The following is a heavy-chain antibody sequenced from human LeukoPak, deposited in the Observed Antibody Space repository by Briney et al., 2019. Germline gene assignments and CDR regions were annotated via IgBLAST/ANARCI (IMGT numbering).Heavy chain of an antibody. CDR2: IYYSGST. CDR1: GGSISSYY. V-gene: IGHV4-59*08. J-gene: IGHJ4*02. D-gene: IGHD3-9*01. Sequence: PSETLSLTCTVSGGSISSYYWSWIRQPPGKGLEWIGYIYYSGSTNYNPSLKSRVTISVDTSKNQFSLKLSSVTAADTAVYYCARRNDILTGFDYWGQGTLVTVSS. CDR3: ARRNDILTGFDY.